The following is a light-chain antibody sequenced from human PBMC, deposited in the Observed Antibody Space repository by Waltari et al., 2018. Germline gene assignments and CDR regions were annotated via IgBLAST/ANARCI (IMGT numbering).Light chain of an antibody. V-gene: IGKV3-15*01. CDR1: QSISSK. CDR2: GAS. CDR3: HQYSNWPLT. Sequence: EIVMTQSPATLSRSPGERATLSCRASQSISSKLAWYQHKPGQAPRLLIYGASTRATGIPARFSGSGSGTEFTLTISSLQSEDLADYYCHQYSNWPLTFGGGTKVEIK. J-gene: IGKJ4*01.